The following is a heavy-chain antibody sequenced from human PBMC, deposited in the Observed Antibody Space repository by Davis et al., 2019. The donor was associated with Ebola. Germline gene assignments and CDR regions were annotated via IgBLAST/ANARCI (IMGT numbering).Heavy chain of an antibody. D-gene: IGHD3-10*01. V-gene: IGHV6-1*01. Sequence: HSQTLSLTCAISGDSVSPNSAAWNWIRQSPSRGLEWLGRTYYSSKWYIDYGVSVKSRITINPDTSNNQFSLQLNSVTPEDTAVYYCARQPKYYGAGRNEYYNYVMDVWGQGTTVTVSS. CDR3: ARQPKYYGAGRNEYYNYVMDV. CDR2: TYYSSKWYI. CDR1: GDSVSPNSAA. J-gene: IGHJ6*02.